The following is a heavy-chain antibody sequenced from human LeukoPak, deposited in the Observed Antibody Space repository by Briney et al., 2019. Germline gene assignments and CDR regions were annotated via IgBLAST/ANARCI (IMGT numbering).Heavy chain of an antibody. CDR1: GGSISDYY. V-gene: IGHV4-59*01. CDR3: AGELGKPPYYYYGMDV. J-gene: IGHJ6*02. Sequence: SETLSLTCTISGGSISDYYWTWIRQPPGKGLEWIGYIYHIGSTNYSPSLKSRVTISLDTSKNQFSLRLRSVTAADTAVYYCAGELGKPPYYYYGMDVGGRGTTATVP. CDR2: IYHIGST.